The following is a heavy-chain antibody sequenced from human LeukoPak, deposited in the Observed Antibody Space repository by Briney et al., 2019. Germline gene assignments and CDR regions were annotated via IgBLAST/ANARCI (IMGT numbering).Heavy chain of an antibody. Sequence: VASVKVSCKASGGTFSSYAISWVRQAPGQGLEWMGWISAYNGNTNYAQKLQGRVTMTTDTSTSTAYMELRSLRSDDTAVYYCARALADRGTNWFDPWGQGTLVTVSS. D-gene: IGHD3-22*01. CDR1: GGTFSSYA. CDR3: ARALADRGTNWFDP. V-gene: IGHV1-18*01. CDR2: ISAYNGNT. J-gene: IGHJ5*02.